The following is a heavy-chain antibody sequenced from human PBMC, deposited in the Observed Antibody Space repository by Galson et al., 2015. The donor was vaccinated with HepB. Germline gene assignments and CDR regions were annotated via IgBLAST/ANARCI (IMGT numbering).Heavy chain of an antibody. CDR3: ASGDCGGDCRYYYYYYMDV. V-gene: IGHV1-69*04. J-gene: IGHJ6*03. CDR2: IIPILGIA. Sequence: SVKVSCKASGGTFSSYAISWVRQAPGQGLEWMGRIIPILGIANYAQKFQGRVTITADKSTSTAYMELSSLRSEDTAVYYCASGDCGGDCRYYYYYYMDVWGKGTTVTVSS. CDR1: GGTFSSYA. D-gene: IGHD2-21*01.